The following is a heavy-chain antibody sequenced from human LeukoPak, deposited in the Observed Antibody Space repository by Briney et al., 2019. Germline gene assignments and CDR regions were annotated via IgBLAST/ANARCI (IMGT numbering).Heavy chain of an antibody. V-gene: IGHV3-11*01. CDR3: TIGRDIAVAGPGGYFDH. D-gene: IGHD6-19*01. CDR2: ISTSAGTI. CDR1: GFTFSDYY. Sequence: GESLRLSCAASGFTFSDYYMTWIRQAPGKGLEWISYISTSAGTIYYADSVRGRFTISRDNAKNSLYLQMNSLTADDTAVYYCTIGRDIAVAGPGGYFDHWGQGTLVTVSS. J-gene: IGHJ4*02.